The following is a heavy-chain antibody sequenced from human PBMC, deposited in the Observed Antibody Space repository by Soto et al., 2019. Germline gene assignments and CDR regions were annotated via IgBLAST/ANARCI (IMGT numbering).Heavy chain of an antibody. Sequence: SVKVSCKASGGTFSSYAISWVRQAPGQGLEWMGGIIPIFGTANYAQKFQGRVTITADKSTSTAYVELSSLRSEDTAVYYCECKDSSGYSDFDYWGQGTQVTVSS. D-gene: IGHD3-22*01. CDR2: IIPIFGTA. CDR1: GGTFSSYA. V-gene: IGHV1-69*06. J-gene: IGHJ4*02. CDR3: ECKDSSGYSDFDY.